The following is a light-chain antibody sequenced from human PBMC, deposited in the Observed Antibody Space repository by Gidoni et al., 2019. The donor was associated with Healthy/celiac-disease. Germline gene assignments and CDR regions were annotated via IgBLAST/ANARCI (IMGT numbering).Light chain of an antibody. J-gene: IGKJ1*01. CDR1: QSVGSSY. CDR3: QQYGSSPPWT. CDR2: GAS. V-gene: IGKV3-20*01. Sequence: EIVLTQSPGTLSLSPGDRATLSCRASQSVGSSYLAWYQQKPGQAPRLLIYGASSRATGIPDRFSGSGSGTDVTLTISRLEPEDFAVYYCQQYGSSPPWTFGQGTKVEIK.